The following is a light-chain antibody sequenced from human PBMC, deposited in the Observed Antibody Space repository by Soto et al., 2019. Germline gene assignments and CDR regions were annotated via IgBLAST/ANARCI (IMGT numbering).Light chain of an antibody. Sequence: EIVLTQSPGTLSLSPGERATLSCRASQSVTSSYLAWYQQKPGQAPRLLIYGASSRATGIPDRFSGGGSGTDFTRTISRLEPEDSAVYYCQQYGSSPRTFGQGTKVEIK. CDR3: QQYGSSPRT. CDR1: QSVTSSY. V-gene: IGKV3-20*01. J-gene: IGKJ1*01. CDR2: GAS.